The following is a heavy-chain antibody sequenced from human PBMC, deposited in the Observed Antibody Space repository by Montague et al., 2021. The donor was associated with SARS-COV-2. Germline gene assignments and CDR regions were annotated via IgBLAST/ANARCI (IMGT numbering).Heavy chain of an antibody. Sequence: SETLSLTYTVSGDSTSCPNCYWGWIRQPPGKGLDWIGTIYNSGTTYYNPSLKSRLTISIDTSKNQFSLKLSSVTAADTAVYYCARHRNYGDHSLDNWFHPWGQGTLVTVSS. J-gene: IGHJ5*02. CDR2: IYNSGTT. D-gene: IGHD4-17*01. CDR1: GDSTSCPNCY. V-gene: IGHV4-39*01. CDR3: ARHRNYGDHSLDNWFHP.